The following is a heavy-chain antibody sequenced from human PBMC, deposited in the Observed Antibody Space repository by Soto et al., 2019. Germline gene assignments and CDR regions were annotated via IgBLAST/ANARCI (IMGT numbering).Heavy chain of an antibody. J-gene: IGHJ6*02. D-gene: IGHD6-25*01. CDR3: ARQAADFYGMDV. CDR1: GGSISSSSYY. Sequence: SETLSLTCTVSGGSISSSSYYWGWIRQPLGKGLEWIGSIYYSGSTYYNPSLKSRVTISVDTSKNQFSLKLSSVTAADTAVYYCARQAADFYGMDVWGQGTTVTVSS. CDR2: IYYSGST. V-gene: IGHV4-39*01.